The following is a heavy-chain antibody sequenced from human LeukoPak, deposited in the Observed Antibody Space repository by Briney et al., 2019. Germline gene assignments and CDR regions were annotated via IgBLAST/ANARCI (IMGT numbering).Heavy chain of an antibody. CDR1: GFTISSNY. Sequence: GGSLRLSCAASGFTISSNYMSWVRQAPGKGLEWVSVIYSGGSTYYADSVKGLFTISRDNSKNTLYLQMNSLRAEDTAVYYCARGVEANWVFDYWGQGTLVTVSS. J-gene: IGHJ4*02. CDR3: ARGVEANWVFDY. V-gene: IGHV3-53*01. D-gene: IGHD7-27*01. CDR2: IYSGGST.